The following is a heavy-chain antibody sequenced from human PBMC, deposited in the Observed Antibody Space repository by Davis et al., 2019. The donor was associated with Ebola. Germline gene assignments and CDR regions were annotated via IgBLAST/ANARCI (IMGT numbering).Heavy chain of an antibody. Sequence: ASVKVSCKASGYTFSNYGITWVRQAPGQGLEWVGWISANNGLTNYVQKLQGRVTMTTDTSTSTAYMELRSLTSDDTAVYYCARGGGSTQSGIDNWGQGTLVTVSS. CDR1: GYTFSNYG. J-gene: IGHJ4*02. CDR2: ISANNGLT. D-gene: IGHD3-10*01. CDR3: ARGGGSTQSGIDN. V-gene: IGHV1-18*01.